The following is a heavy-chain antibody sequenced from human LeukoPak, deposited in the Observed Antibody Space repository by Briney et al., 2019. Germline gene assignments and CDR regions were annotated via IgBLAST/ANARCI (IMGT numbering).Heavy chain of an antibody. D-gene: IGHD3-10*01. J-gene: IGHJ3*02. CDR3: ARGRLLWFGAPRGAFDI. CDR1: GGSISSYY. CDR2: INHSGST. Sequence: PSETLSLTCTVSGGSISSYYWSWIRQPPGKGLEWIGEINHSGSTNYNPSLKSRVTISVDTSKNQFSLKLSSVTAADAAVYYCARGRLLWFGAPRGAFDIWGQGTMVTVSS. V-gene: IGHV4-34*01.